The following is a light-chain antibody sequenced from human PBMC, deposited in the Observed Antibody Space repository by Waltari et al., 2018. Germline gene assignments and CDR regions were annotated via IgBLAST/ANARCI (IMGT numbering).Light chain of an antibody. Sequence: DIQMTQSSSSLSASVGARVSITCQASHDISNYLNWYQQKPGKAPKLLIYDASNLETGVPSRFSGSGSGTDFTFTISSLQPEDIATYYCRQYDNLPSTFGQGTKLEIK. V-gene: IGKV1-33*01. J-gene: IGKJ2*01. CDR2: DAS. CDR1: HDISNY. CDR3: RQYDNLPST.